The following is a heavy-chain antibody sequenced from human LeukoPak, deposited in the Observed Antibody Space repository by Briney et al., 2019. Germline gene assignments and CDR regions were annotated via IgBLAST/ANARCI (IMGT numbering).Heavy chain of an antibody. CDR1: GFSISRGYY. CDR2: IYHSGSS. V-gene: IGHV4-38-2*01. D-gene: IGHD2-21*02. Sequence: SETRSLTGAVSGFSISRGYYWGWIRQPPGKGREWIGRIYHSGSSNYNPSLKSLVTISVDTSKTQFSLKLSSVTAADTALYYCATEDVTHSHYSYYGLDVWGKGITVTVSS. J-gene: IGHJ6*04. CDR3: ATEDVTHSHYSYYGLDV.